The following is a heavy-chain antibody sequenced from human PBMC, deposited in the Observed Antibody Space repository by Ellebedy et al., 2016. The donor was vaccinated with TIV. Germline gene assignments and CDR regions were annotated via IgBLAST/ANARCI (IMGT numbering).Heavy chain of an antibody. Sequence: PGGSLRLSCAASGFTFRSYEMFWVRQAPGKGLECVSYITSSGSTVDYADSVKGRFTISGDNARMSLFLQMNSLRAEDTAVYYCASRAYGDNVRSWGQGTLVTVSS. D-gene: IGHD4-17*01. CDR2: ITSSGSTV. CDR3: ASRAYGDNVRS. J-gene: IGHJ5*02. CDR1: GFTFRSYE. V-gene: IGHV3-48*03.